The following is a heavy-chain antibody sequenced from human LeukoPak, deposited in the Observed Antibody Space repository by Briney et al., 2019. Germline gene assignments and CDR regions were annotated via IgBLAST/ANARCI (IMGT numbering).Heavy chain of an antibody. D-gene: IGHD6-13*01. CDR2: IYTSGST. CDR3: ARSGIAAAGYYYYGLDV. V-gene: IGHV4-61*02. J-gene: IGHJ6*02. CDR1: GASISSGSYY. Sequence: SQTLSLTCTVSGASISSGSYYWSWIRQPAGKGLGWIGRIYTSGSTNYNPSLKSRVTISVDTSKNQFSLKLSSVTAADTAVYYCARSGIAAAGYYYYGLDVWGQGTTVTVSS.